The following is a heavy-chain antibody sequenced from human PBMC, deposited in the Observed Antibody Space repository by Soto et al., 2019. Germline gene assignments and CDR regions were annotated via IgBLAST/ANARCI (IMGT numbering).Heavy chain of an antibody. D-gene: IGHD3-3*02. V-gene: IGHV4-30-2*03. CDR3: ARLPSRHLVDY. CDR2: FSHSGST. Sequence: SETLSLTCAVSGVSITRVGSSWTWIRQPPGKGREWISYFSHSGSTYYNPSLKSRVTVSVDTSKNQFSLNLRSVTAADTAVYYCARLPSRHLVDYWGQGTLVTVSS. CDR1: GVSITRVGSS. J-gene: IGHJ4*02.